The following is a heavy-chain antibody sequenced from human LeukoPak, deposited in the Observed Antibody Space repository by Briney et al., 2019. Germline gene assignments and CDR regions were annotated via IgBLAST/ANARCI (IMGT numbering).Heavy chain of an antibody. Sequence: PSETLSLTCTVSGGSISSYYWSWIRQPPGKGLEWIGYIYYSGSTNYNPSLKSRVTISVDTSKNQFSLKLSSVTAADTAVYYCARAYTIYHNWYDPCGQGTLVTVSS. V-gene: IGHV4-59*01. CDR2: IYYSGST. CDR3: ARAYTIYHNWYDP. J-gene: IGHJ5*02. D-gene: IGHD3-3*01. CDR1: GGSISSYY.